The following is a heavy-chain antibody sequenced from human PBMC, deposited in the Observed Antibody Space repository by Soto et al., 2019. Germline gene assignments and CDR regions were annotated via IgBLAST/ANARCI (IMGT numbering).Heavy chain of an antibody. CDR2: IYWDDDK. D-gene: IGHD1-26*01. CDR3: AHYSDLVGATTVDY. CDR1: GFSLSTSGVG. J-gene: IGHJ4*02. Sequence: QITLKESGPTLVKPTQTLTLTCTFSGFSLSTSGVGVGWIRQPPGKALEWLALIYWDDDKRYSPSLKSRLTIPKDTSKNQVVLTMTNMDPVDTATYYCAHYSDLVGATTVDYWGQGTLVTVSS. V-gene: IGHV2-5*02.